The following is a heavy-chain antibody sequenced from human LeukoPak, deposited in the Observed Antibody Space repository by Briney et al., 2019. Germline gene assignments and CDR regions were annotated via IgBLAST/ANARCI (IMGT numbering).Heavy chain of an antibody. CDR3: ARDENYGVPGYFDL. CDR2: IKQDGSDK. J-gene: IGHJ2*01. Sequence: GGSLRLSCAASGFTFTKYWMTWVRQAPGKGLEWVGNIKQDGSDKNYMDSVEGRFTISRDNTKNSVYLQMSSLRAEDTAVYYCARDENYGVPGYFDLWGRGTLVTVSS. CDR1: GFTFTKYW. V-gene: IGHV3-7*01. D-gene: IGHD4-17*01.